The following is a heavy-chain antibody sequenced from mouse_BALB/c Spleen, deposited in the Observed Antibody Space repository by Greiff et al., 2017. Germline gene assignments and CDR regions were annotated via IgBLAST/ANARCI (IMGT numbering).Heavy chain of an antibody. J-gene: IGHJ1*01. V-gene: IGHV1S81*02. Sequence: VQLQQPGAELVKPGASVKLSCKASGYTFTSYYMYWVKQRPGQGLEWIGGINPSNGGTNFNEKFKSKATLTVDKSSSTAYMQLSSLTSEDSAVYYCTRSFTTVVVLHWYFDVWGAGTTVTVSS. CDR3: TRSFTTVVVLHWYFDV. CDR2: INPSNGGT. D-gene: IGHD1-1*01. CDR1: GYTFTSYY.